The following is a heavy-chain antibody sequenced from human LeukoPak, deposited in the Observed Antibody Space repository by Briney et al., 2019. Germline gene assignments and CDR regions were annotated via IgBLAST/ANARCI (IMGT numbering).Heavy chain of an antibody. CDR2: ISYSGST. CDR3: ERQHRGYSGYDYFYY. CDR1: GGSISSYY. J-gene: IGHJ4*02. D-gene: IGHD5-12*01. V-gene: IGHV4-59*01. Sequence: PSETLSLTCTVSGGSISSYYWSWIRQPPGKGLEWIGYISYSGSTNYNPSLKSRVTISVDTSKNQFSLKLSSVTAADTAVFYCERQHRGYSGYDYFYYWGQGTLVTVSS.